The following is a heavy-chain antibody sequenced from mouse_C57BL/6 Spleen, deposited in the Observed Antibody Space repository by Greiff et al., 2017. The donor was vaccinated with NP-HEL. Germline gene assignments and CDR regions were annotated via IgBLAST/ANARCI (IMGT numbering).Heavy chain of an antibody. CDR2: ISSGSSTI. D-gene: IGHD2-1*01. Sequence: EVMLVESGGGLVKPGGSLKLSCAASGFTFSDYGMHWVRQAPEKGLEWVAYISSGSSTIYYADTVKGRFTISRDNAKNTLFLQMTSLRSEDTAMYYLARGDYGNYLYYFDYWGQGTTLTVSS. CDR1: GFTFSDYG. CDR3: ARGDYGNYLYYFDY. V-gene: IGHV5-17*01. J-gene: IGHJ2*01.